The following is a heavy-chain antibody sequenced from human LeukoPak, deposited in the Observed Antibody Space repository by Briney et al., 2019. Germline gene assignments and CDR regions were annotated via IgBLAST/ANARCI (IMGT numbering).Heavy chain of an antibody. CDR2: INHSGST. Sequence: TASETLSLTCAVYGGSFSGYYWSWIRQPPGKGLEWIGEINHSGSTNYNPSLESRVTISVDTSKNQFSLKLSSVTAADTAVYYCARGFTISGYYPYYFDYWGQGTLVTVSS. CDR1: GGSFSGYY. CDR3: ARGFTISGYYPYYFDY. J-gene: IGHJ4*02. D-gene: IGHD3-22*01. V-gene: IGHV4-34*01.